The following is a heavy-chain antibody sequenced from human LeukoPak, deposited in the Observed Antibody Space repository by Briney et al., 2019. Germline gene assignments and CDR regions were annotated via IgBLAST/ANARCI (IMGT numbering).Heavy chain of an antibody. D-gene: IGHD3-10*01. CDR3: ARGRADYYGSGSYSSLFDY. CDR2: IYYSGST. J-gene: IGHJ4*02. Sequence: PSETLSLTCTVSGGSISSYYWSWIRQPPGKGLEWIGHIYYSGSTNYNPSLKSRVTISVDTSKNQFSLKLSSVTAADTAVYYCARGRADYYGSGSYSSLFDYWGQGTLVTVSS. CDR1: GGSISSYY. V-gene: IGHV4-59*01.